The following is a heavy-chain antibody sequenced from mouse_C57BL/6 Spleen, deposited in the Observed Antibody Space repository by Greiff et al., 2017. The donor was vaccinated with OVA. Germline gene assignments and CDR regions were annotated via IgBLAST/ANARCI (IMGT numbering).Heavy chain of an antibody. CDR3: ASARRELSYYAMDY. CDR2: IDPANGNT. Sequence: VQLQQSVAELVRPGASVKLSCTASGFNIKNTYMHWVKQRPEQGLEWIGRIDPANGNTKYAPKFQGKATITAAKSSNTTYLQLSTQTSDDNAIYFCASARRELSYYAMDYWGTGTSVTVSS. J-gene: IGHJ4*01. CDR1: GFNIKNTY. V-gene: IGHV14-3*01.